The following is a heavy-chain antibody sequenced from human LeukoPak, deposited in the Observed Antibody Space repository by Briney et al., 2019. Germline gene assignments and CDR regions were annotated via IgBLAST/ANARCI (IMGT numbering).Heavy chain of an antibody. CDR2: ISSSSSI. Sequence: GGSLRLSCAASVFTFSTYSMNWVRQAPGKGLEWVSSISSSSSIYNADSVKGRFTISKDNAKNSLYLQMNSLRAEDTAVYYWARGIVVVPAALFADYIDVWGKGTTVTVSS. V-gene: IGHV3-21*01. CDR3: ARGIVVVPAALFADYIDV. CDR1: VFTFSTYS. D-gene: IGHD2-2*01. J-gene: IGHJ6*03.